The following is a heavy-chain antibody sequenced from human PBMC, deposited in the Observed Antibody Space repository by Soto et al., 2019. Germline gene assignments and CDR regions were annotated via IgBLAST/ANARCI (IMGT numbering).Heavy chain of an antibody. J-gene: IGHJ5*02. CDR3: ARLSRPNYYDTSGFFKDNWFDP. CDR2: IIPIVETP. CDR1: GGTFNSYD. D-gene: IGHD3-22*01. V-gene: IGHV1-69*13. Sequence: SVKVSCKASGGTFNSYDINWVRQAPGQGLEWMGGIIPIVETPKYAQKFQGRVTITADESTNTVYMELSSLRSEDTAMYYCARLSRPNYYDTSGFFKDNWFDPWGQGTLVTVSS.